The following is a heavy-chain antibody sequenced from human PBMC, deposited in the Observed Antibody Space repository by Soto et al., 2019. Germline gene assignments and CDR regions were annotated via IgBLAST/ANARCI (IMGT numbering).Heavy chain of an antibody. CDR3: ARGLGYSYGY. Sequence: QVQLQQWGAGLLKPSETLSLTCAVYGGSFSGYYWSWIRQPPWKGLEWIGEINHSGSTNYNPSLKSRVTISVDTSKNQFSLKLSSVTAADTAVYYCARGLGYSYGYWGQGTLVTVSS. J-gene: IGHJ4*02. CDR2: INHSGST. CDR1: GGSFSGYY. D-gene: IGHD5-18*01. V-gene: IGHV4-34*01.